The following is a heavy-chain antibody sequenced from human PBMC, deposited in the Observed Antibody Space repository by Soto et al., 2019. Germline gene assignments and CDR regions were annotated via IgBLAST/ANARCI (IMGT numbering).Heavy chain of an antibody. D-gene: IGHD3-10*01. J-gene: IGHJ4*02. CDR3: AKRREGGYYTFDY. CDR1: GFTFSSYA. Sequence: XESLSLSFAASGFTFSSYAMHWVRQAPGKGLEWVAVISYDGSNKYYADSVKGRFTISRDNSKNTLYLQMNSLRAEDTAVYYCAKRREGGYYTFDYWGQGTPVTVSS. CDR2: ISYDGSNK. V-gene: IGHV3-30-3*02.